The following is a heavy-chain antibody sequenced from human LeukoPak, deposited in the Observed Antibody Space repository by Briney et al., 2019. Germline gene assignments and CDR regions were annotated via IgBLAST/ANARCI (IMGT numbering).Heavy chain of an antibody. V-gene: IGHV1-46*01. CDR1: GYTFTSYY. CDR2: INPSGGST. J-gene: IGHJ4*02. D-gene: IGHD3-22*01. Sequence: ASVKVSCKASGYTFTSYYMHWVRQAPGQGLGWMGIINPSGGSTSYAQKFQGRVTMTRDTSTSTVYMELSSLRSEDTAVYYCARSHYYDSSGYSLPFFDYWGQGTLVTVSS. CDR3: ARSHYYDSSGYSLPFFDY.